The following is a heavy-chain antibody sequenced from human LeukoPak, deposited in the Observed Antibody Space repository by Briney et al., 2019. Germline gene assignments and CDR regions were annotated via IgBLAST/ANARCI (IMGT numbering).Heavy chain of an antibody. CDR2: IYYSGST. CDR1: GGSISSYY. J-gene: IGHJ4*02. D-gene: IGHD5-24*01. CDR3: ARVRDATITLGEFDY. V-gene: IGHV4-59*01. Sequence: PSETLSLTCTVSGGSISSYYWSWIRQPPGKGLEWIGYIYYSGSTNYNPSLKSRVTISVDTSKNQFSLKLSSVTAADTAVYYCARVRDATITLGEFDYWGQGTLVTVSS.